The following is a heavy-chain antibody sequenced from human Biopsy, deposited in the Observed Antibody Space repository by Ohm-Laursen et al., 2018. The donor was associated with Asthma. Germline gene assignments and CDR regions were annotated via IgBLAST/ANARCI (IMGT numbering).Heavy chain of an antibody. CDR1: GGTFSNFA. CDR2: IMTVFGTT. D-gene: IGHD4-17*01. J-gene: IGHJ4*02. V-gene: IGHV1-69*06. CDR3: ASDFPKDYVRYNFQF. Sequence: PSVSVSRQAPGGTFSNFAISWVRQAPGHGLEWLGGIMTVFGTTNYAQKFQGRVTMTEDTSTDTAYMELSSLSSDDTAVYYCASDFPKDYVRYNFQFWGQGTLVTVSS.